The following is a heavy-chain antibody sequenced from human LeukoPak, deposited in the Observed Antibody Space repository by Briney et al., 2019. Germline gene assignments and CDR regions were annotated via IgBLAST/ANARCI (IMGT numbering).Heavy chain of an antibody. D-gene: IGHD3-3*01. Sequence: SETLSLTCTVSGGSISSYYWSWIRQPAGKGLEWIGRIYTSGSTNYNPSLKSRVTISVDKSKNQFSLKLSSVTAADTAVYYCARDPFLDDFWGGYYGERYYMDVWGKGTTVTVSS. CDR1: GGSISSYY. CDR3: ARDPFLDDFWGGYYGERYYMDV. V-gene: IGHV4-4*07. J-gene: IGHJ6*03. CDR2: IYTSGST.